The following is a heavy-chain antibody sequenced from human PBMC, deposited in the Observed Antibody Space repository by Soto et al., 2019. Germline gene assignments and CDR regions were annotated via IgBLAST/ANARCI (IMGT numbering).Heavy chain of an antibody. Sequence: SETLSLGSTAAPGGIGRHDCCSLRAPPGQGLEWIAYIFYSGSTNYNPSLQSRVTASADTAKNQFSLNLTSVTAADTAVYYCARGPDNSGYSWFDPWGQGTLVTVS. D-gene: IGHD3-22*01. J-gene: IGHJ5*02. CDR2: IFYSGST. V-gene: IGHV4-59*11. CDR3: ARGPDNSGYSWFDP. CDR1: PGGIGRHD.